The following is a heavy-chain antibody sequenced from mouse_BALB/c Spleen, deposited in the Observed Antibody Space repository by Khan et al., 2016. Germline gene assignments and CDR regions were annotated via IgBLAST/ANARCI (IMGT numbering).Heavy chain of an antibody. CDR3: AEDYYGSNWFAY. J-gene: IGHJ3*01. V-gene: IGHV9-3*02. D-gene: IGHD1-1*01. Sequence: QIQLVQFGPELKKPGETVKISCKASGYTFTNYGMNWVKQAPGKGLKWMGWINTNTGEPTYAEEFKGRFAFSLETSASTAYLQINNLKNEDTATXVCAEDYYGSNWFAYWGQGTLVTVSA. CDR2: INTNTGEP. CDR1: GYTFTNYG.